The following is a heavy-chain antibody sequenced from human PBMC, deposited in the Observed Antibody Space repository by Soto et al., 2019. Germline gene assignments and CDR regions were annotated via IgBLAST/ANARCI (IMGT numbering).Heavy chain of an antibody. CDR2: THDSGST. CDR1: GGSISSGGYS. CDR3: ARTHYGDYGYGMDI. V-gene: IGHV4-30-2*01. Sequence: QLQLQESGSGLLKPSQTLSLTCAVSGGSISSGGYSWSWLRQPPGKGPEWIGYTHDSGSTYYNPSPKTRVPIAVDRSKNQFSLKLTPVTAADTAVYYCARTHYGDYGYGMDIWGQGTTVTVSS. J-gene: IGHJ6*02. D-gene: IGHD4-17*01.